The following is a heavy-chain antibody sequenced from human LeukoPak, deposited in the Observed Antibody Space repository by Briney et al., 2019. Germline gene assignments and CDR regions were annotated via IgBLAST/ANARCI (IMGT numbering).Heavy chain of an antibody. CDR3: ARDGLRPIVLIESGNMDV. Sequence: PGGSLRLSCAASGFTFSSYCMSWVRQAPGKGLEWVANIKKDGSKKYYVDSVKGRFTISRDNAKNSLYLQMNSLRAEDTAVYYCARDGLRPIVLIESGNMDVWGKGTTVTVSS. CDR2: IKKDGSKK. CDR1: GFTFSSYC. D-gene: IGHD2-8*01. V-gene: IGHV3-7*01. J-gene: IGHJ6*03.